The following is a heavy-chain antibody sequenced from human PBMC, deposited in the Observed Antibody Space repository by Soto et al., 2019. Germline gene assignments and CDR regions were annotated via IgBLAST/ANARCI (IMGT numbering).Heavy chain of an antibody. D-gene: IGHD3-22*01. CDR2: IWYDGSNK. Sequence: QVQLVESGGGVVQPGRSLRLSCAASGFTFSSYGMHWVRQAPGKGLEWVAVIWYDGSNKYYADSVKGRFTISRDNSKNTLYLQMNSLRAEDTAVYYCARLNYYDSSGYSTHPLLDAFDIWGQGTMVTVSS. CDR3: ARLNYYDSSGYSTHPLLDAFDI. V-gene: IGHV3-33*01. J-gene: IGHJ3*02. CDR1: GFTFSSYG.